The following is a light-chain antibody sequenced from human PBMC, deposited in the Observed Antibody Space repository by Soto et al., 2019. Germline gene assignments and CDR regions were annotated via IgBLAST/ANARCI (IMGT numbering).Light chain of an antibody. CDR2: GAS. CDR3: QQYNNWPQGT. V-gene: IGKV3-15*01. Sequence: EIVMTQSPATLSVSPGERATLSCRASQSVSSNLAWYQQKPGRAPRLLISGASTRATGIPARFSGSGSGTEFPLTLSSLQSADFEVYSCQQYNNWPQGTLGQGTTVDLK. J-gene: IGKJ1*01. CDR1: QSVSSN.